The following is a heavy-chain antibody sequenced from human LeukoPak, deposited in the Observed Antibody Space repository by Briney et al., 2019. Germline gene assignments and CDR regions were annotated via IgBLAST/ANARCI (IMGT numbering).Heavy chain of an antibody. CDR3: ARDGEKGSSGYYYYYYMDV. J-gene: IGHJ6*03. D-gene: IGHD3-22*01. V-gene: IGHV1-2*06. CDR1: GYTFTGYY. Sequence: ASVKVSCKASGYTFTGYYMHWVRQAPGQGLEWMGRIIPNSGGTNYEQKFHGRVTMTMDTSISTAYMELSRLKSDDTAVYYCARDGEKGSSGYYYYYYMDVWGKETTVTVSS. CDR2: IIPNSGGT.